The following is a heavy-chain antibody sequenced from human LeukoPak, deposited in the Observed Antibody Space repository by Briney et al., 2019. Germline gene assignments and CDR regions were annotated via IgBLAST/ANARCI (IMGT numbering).Heavy chain of an antibody. CDR1: GGTFSSYA. V-gene: IGHV1-69*13. CDR2: IIPIFGTA. J-gene: IGHJ3*01. CDR3: ARDRGIVGAHDAFDV. Sequence: ASVKVSCKASGGTFSSYAISRVRQAPGQGLEWMGGIIPIFGTANYAQKFQGRVTITADESTSTAYMELSSLRSEDTAVYYCARDRGIVGAHDAFDVWGQGTMVTVSS. D-gene: IGHD1-26*01.